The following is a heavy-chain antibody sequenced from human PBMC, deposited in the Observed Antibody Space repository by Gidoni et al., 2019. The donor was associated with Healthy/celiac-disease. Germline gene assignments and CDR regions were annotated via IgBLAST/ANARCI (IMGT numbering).Heavy chain of an antibody. CDR2: IYYSGST. Sequence: QLQLQESGPGLVKPSETLSLTCTVSGGSISSSSYYWGWIRQPPGKGLEWIGSIYYSGSTYYNPSLKSRVTISVDTSKNQFSLKLSSVTAADTAVYYCARQRIAAADPYYYYGMDVWGQGTTVTVSS. V-gene: IGHV4-39*01. J-gene: IGHJ6*02. CDR3: ARQRIAAADPYYYYGMDV. D-gene: IGHD6-13*01. CDR1: GGSISSSSYY.